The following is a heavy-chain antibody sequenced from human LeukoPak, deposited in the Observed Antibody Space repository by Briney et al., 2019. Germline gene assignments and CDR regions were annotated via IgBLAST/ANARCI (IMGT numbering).Heavy chain of an antibody. Sequence: GGSLRLSCAASGFTFDDYAMHWVRHAPGKGLEWVSGISWNSGSIGYADSVKGRFTISRDNAKNSLYLQMNRLRAEDTAVYYCARDQYYDSSGYFDYWGQGTLVTVSS. CDR2: ISWNSGSI. J-gene: IGHJ4*02. V-gene: IGHV3-9*01. CDR1: GFTFDDYA. D-gene: IGHD3-22*01. CDR3: ARDQYYDSSGYFDY.